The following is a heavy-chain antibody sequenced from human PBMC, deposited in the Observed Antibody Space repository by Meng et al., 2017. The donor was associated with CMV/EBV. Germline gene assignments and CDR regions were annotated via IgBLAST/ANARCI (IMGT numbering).Heavy chain of an antibody. CDR3: STIEVYSSGWTPFRY. J-gene: IGHJ4*02. CDR1: EFTVNSKY. CDR2: IYSDGST. V-gene: IGHV3-66*01. Sequence: VQLVESGGGLGQPGGSLRLSCAASEFTVNSKYMSWIRQTPGKGLEWLSVIYSDGSTYYADSVKGRFIISRDNSRNTVYLQMNSLRVEDTGVYYCSTIEVYSSGWTPFRYWGQGTLVTVSS. D-gene: IGHD6-19*01.